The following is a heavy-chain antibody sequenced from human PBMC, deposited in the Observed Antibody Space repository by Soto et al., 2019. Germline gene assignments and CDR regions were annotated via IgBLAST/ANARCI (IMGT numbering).Heavy chain of an antibody. CDR3: AKAGAGAGTYDAFDI. CDR2: ISGSDDST. CDR1: GFTFSSYA. Sequence: EVQLLESGGGLVQPGGSLRLSCAASGFTFSSYAMSWVRQAPGKGLEWVSAISGSDDSTDYADSVKGRFTISRDYSKSTLYLQMSSLGAEDTAIYYCAKAGAGAGTYDAFDIWGQGTMVTVSS. V-gene: IGHV3-23*01. J-gene: IGHJ3*02. D-gene: IGHD6-19*01.